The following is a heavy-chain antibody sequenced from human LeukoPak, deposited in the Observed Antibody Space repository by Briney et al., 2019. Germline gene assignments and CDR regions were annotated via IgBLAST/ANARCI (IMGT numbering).Heavy chain of an antibody. CDR1: GGSISSGSYY. CDR2: IYTSGST. V-gene: IGHV4-61*02. J-gene: IGHJ4*02. CDR3: AREMATIRYFDY. D-gene: IGHD5-24*01. Sequence: PSETLSLTCTVSGGSISSGSYYWSWIRQPAGKGLEWIGRIYTSGSTNYNPSLKCRVTISVDTSKNQFSLKLSSVTAADTAVYYCAREMATIRYFDYWGQGTLVTVSS.